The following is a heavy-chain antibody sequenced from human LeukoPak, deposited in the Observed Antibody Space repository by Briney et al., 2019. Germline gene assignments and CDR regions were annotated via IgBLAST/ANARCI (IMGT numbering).Heavy chain of an antibody. CDR3: ARRGGIRITIFGVAKDAFDI. Sequence: NPSETLSLTCTVSGGSISSYYWSWIRQPPGKGLEWSGYIYYSGSTNYNPSLKSRVTISVDTSKNQFSLKLSSVTAADTAVYYCARRGGIRITIFGVAKDAFDIRGQGTMVTVSS. CDR2: IYYSGST. CDR1: GGSISSYY. J-gene: IGHJ3*02. V-gene: IGHV4-59*01. D-gene: IGHD3-3*01.